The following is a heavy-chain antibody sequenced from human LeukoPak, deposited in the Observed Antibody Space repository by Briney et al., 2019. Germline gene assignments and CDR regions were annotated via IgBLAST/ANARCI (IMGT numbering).Heavy chain of an antibody. CDR1: GYTFTSYG. D-gene: IGHD3-22*01. CDR3: ARDPSVYYYDSSGYHDY. CDR2: ISAYNGNT. Sequence: GASVKVSCKASGYTFTSYGISWVRQAPGQGLEWMGWISAYNGNTNYAQKLQGRVTTTTDTSTSTAYMELRSLRSDDTAVYYCARDPSVYYYDSSGYHDYWGQGTLVTVSS. V-gene: IGHV1-18*01. J-gene: IGHJ4*02.